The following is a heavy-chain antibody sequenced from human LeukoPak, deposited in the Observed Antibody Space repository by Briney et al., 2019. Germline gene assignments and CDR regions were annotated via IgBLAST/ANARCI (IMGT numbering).Heavy chain of an antibody. V-gene: IGHV3-33*01. J-gene: IGHJ4*02. Sequence: GGSLRLSCAASGFTFSSYGMHWVRQAPGKGLEWVAVIWYDGSNKYYADSVKGRFTISRDNSKNTLYLQMNSLRAEDTAVYYCARSFFTAAMFTAIDYWAREPWSPSPQ. D-gene: IGHD2-2*01. CDR1: GFTFSSYG. CDR3: ARSFFTAAMFTAIDY. CDR2: IWYDGSNK.